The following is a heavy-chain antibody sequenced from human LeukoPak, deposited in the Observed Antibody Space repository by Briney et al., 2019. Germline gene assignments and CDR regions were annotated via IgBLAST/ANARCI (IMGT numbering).Heavy chain of an antibody. J-gene: IGHJ4*02. V-gene: IGHV1-69*13. Sequence: ASVKVSCKASGGTFSSYAISWVRQAPGQGLEWMGGIIPIFGTANYAQKFQGRVTITADESTSTAYMELRSLRSDDTAVYYCARDYYDSSGYLVYWGQGTLVTVSS. CDR2: IIPIFGTA. CDR1: GGTFSSYA. CDR3: ARDYYDSSGYLVY. D-gene: IGHD3-22*01.